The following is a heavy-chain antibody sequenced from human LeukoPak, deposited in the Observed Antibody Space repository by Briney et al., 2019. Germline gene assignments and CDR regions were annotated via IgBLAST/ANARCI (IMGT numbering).Heavy chain of an antibody. CDR3: ARATHIVVVIAGFDY. CDR2: IYHSGST. D-gene: IGHD2-21*01. V-gene: IGHV4-39*01. J-gene: IGHJ4*02. CDR1: GGSISSSSYY. Sequence: PSETLSLTCTVSGGSISSSSYYWGWIRQPPGKGLEWIGSIYHSGSTYYNPSLKSRVTISVDTSKNQFSLKLSSVTAADTAVYYCARATHIVVVIAGFDYWGQGTLVTVSS.